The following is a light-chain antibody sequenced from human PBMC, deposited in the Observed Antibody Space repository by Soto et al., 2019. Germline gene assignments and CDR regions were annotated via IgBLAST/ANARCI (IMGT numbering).Light chain of an antibody. V-gene: IGKV3-11*01. CDR3: QQRSNWPIT. CDR2: DAS. J-gene: IGKJ5*01. Sequence: IVLTQSPATLSFSPWYSATLSFTATRSVSSYLAWYQQKPGQAPRLLIYDASSRPTDIPARFSGSGPGTDFTLTISSLEPEDFALYYCQQRSNWPITFGQGTRLEIK. CDR1: RSVSSY.